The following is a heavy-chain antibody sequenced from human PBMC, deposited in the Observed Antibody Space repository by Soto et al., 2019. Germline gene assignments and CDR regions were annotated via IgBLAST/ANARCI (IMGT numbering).Heavy chain of an antibody. CDR1: GASVSSYY. Sequence: QVQLQQSGPGLVRPSETLSLSCSVSGASVSSYYWSWVRQPPGKGLEWIGYIYYTGAFNYNPSLKNRVTISVDTSKSHFSLMPTSVTAADTAVYYCARTPETRDWLDPWGQGTLVSVSS. V-gene: IGHV4-59*02. CDR3: ARTPETRDWLDP. D-gene: IGHD1-7*01. CDR2: IYYTGAF. J-gene: IGHJ5*02.